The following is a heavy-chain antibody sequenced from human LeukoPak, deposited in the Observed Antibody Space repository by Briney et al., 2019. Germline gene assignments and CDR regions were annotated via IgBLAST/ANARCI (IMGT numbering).Heavy chain of an antibody. CDR1: GGSIRSSYYY. D-gene: IGHD6-13*01. Sequence: PSETLSLTCTVSGGSIRSSYYYWGWIRQPPGKGQEWIGEINHSGSTNYNPSLKSRVTISVDTSKNQFSLKLSSVTAADTAVYYCASGIAAAGTRYYYGMDVWGQGTTVTVSS. CDR2: INHSGST. V-gene: IGHV4-39*07. J-gene: IGHJ6*02. CDR3: ASGIAAAGTRYYYGMDV.